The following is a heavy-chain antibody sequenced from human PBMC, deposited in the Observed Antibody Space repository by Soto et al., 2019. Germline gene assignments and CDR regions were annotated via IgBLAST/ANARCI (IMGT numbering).Heavy chain of an antibody. CDR2: IYYSGST. J-gene: IGHJ4*02. CDR3: ARGVRQWLTDYFFDY. Sequence: SETLSLTCTVSGGSISSYYWSWIRQSPGKELEWIGYIYYSGSTKYNPSLKSRVTISEDTSKNQFSLKLTSVTAADTAVYFCARGVRQWLTDYFFDYWGQGTLVTVSS. CDR1: GGSISSYY. D-gene: IGHD6-19*01. V-gene: IGHV4-59*01.